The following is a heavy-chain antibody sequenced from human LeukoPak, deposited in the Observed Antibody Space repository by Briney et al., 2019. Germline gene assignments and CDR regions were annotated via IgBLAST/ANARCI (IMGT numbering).Heavy chain of an antibody. CDR3: VKDRAGTYFDY. D-gene: IGHD3-10*01. V-gene: IGHV3-23*01. Sequence: GGSLRLSCAASGFTFSNYAMSWFRQAPGKGLEWVSLITGSGSGTYYADSVKGRFTISRDNSKNTLDLQMNSLRAEDTAVYYCVKDRAGTYFDYWGQGTLVTVSS. CDR1: GFTFSNYA. CDR2: ITGSGSGT. J-gene: IGHJ4*02.